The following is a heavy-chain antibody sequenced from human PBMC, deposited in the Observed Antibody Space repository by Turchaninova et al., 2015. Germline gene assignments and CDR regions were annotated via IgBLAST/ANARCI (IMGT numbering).Heavy chain of an antibody. V-gene: IGHV2-5*02. D-gene: IGHD1-7*01. Sequence: QITLRESGPTLVKPTQTLTLTCPFSGFSLSTTHVALAWIRHPPGKALEWLALIYWDDDKRYSPSLKSRLTITKDTSKNQVFLTLTSMGPVDTGTYYCAHRPGITGTYYFDYWGQGTLVTVSS. CDR1: GFSLSTTHVA. CDR2: IYWDDDK. CDR3: AHRPGITGTYYFDY. J-gene: IGHJ4*02.